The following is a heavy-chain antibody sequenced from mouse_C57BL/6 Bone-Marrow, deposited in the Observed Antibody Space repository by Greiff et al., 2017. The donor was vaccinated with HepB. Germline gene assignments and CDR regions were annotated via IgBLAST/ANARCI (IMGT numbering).Heavy chain of an antibody. V-gene: IGHV3-8*01. CDR3: ARLWDYYGSSYEYFDV. CDR2: ISYSGST. D-gene: IGHD1-1*01. CDR1: GYSITSDY. Sequence: VQLKESGPGLAKPSQTLSLTCSVTGYSITSDYWNWIRKFPGNKLEYMGYISYSGSTYYNPSLKSRISITRDTSKNQYYLQLNSVTTEDTATYYCARLWDYYGSSYEYFDVWGTGTTVTVSS. J-gene: IGHJ1*03.